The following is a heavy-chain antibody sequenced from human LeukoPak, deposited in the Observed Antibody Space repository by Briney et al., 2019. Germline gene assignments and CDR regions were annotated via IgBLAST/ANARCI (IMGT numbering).Heavy chain of an antibody. V-gene: IGHV1-24*01. CDR3: ATSSHDSSGYYYVRYFDY. CDR1: GYTLTELS. CDR2: FDPEDGET. J-gene: IGHJ4*02. Sequence: VASVKVSCKVSGYTLTELSMHWVRQAPGKGLEWMGGFDPEDGETIYAQKLQGRVTMTEDTSTDTAYMELSSLRSEDTAVYYCATSSHDSSGYYYVRYFDYWGQGTLVTVSS. D-gene: IGHD3-22*01.